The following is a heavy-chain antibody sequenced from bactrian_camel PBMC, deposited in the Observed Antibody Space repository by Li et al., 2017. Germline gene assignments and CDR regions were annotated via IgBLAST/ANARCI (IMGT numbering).Heavy chain of an antibody. D-gene: IGHD4*01. Sequence: HVQLVESGGGLVQPGGSLRLSCAASGFTFSSYAMRWARQAPGKGLEWVSTIYGDGSKTYYSDSVKGRFTISQDKAQNTVYLQMNGLKPEDTAVYYCEPEWISGRDAGLGQGTQVTVS. J-gene: IGHJ4*01. CDR2: IYGDGSKT. V-gene: IGHV3S7*01. CDR1: GFTFSSYA.